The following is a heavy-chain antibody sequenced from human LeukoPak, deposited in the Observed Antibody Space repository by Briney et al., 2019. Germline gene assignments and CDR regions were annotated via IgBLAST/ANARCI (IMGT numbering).Heavy chain of an antibody. D-gene: IGHD3-10*01. CDR1: GGTFSSYA. CDR2: IIPIFGTA. CDR3: ARARPARESWFDP. V-gene: IGHV1-69*13. Sequence: SVKVSCKASGGTFSSYAISWVRQAPGQGREWMGGIIPIFGTANYAQKFQGRVTITADESTSTAYMELSSLRSEDTAVYYCARARPARESWFDPWGQGTLVTVSS. J-gene: IGHJ5*02.